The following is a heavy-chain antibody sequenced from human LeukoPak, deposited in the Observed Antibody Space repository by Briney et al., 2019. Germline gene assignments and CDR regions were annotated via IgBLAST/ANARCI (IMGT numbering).Heavy chain of an antibody. CDR1: RFTFSSYS. Sequence: GGSLRLSCAASRFTFSSYSMNWVRQAPGKGLEWVSSISSSGSYIYYADSVKGRFTISRDNSKNILYLQMNSLRAEDTAIYYCARCTTASSGWCNWLDPWGQGTLVTVSS. J-gene: IGHJ5*02. CDR2: ISSSGSYI. V-gene: IGHV3-21*04. CDR3: ARCTTASSGWCNWLDP. D-gene: IGHD3-22*01.